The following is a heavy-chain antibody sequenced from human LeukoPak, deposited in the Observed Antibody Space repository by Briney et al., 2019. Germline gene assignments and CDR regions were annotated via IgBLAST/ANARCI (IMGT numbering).Heavy chain of an antibody. CDR2: IVVGSGNT. CDR3: AAVGRYCSSTSCLGAFDI. J-gene: IGHJ3*02. Sequence: SVKVSCKASGFTFTSSAVQWVRQARGQRLEWIGWIVVGSGNTNYAQKFQERVTITSDMSTSTAYMELSSLRSEDTAVYYCAAVGRYCSSTSCLGAFDIWGQGTMVTVSS. CDR1: GFTFTSSA. V-gene: IGHV1-58*01. D-gene: IGHD2-2*01.